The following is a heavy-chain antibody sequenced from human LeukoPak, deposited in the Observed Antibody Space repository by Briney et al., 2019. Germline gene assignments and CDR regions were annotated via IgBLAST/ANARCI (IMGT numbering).Heavy chain of an antibody. V-gene: IGHV1-2*02. CDR2: INPDSGGT. CDR1: GYTFTDYY. Sequence: ASVKVSCKASGYTFTDYYMHWVRQAPGQGFEWMGWINPDSGGTNYAQKFQGRVTMTRDTSISTAYMELSRLRSNDTAVYYCARDRSTVSFDYWGQGTLVTVSS. D-gene: IGHD4-17*01. J-gene: IGHJ4*02. CDR3: ARDRSTVSFDY.